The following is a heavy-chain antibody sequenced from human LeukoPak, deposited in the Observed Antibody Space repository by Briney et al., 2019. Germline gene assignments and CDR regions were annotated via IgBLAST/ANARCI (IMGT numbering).Heavy chain of an antibody. V-gene: IGHV4-59*08. Sequence: SETLSLTCTVSGGSISPYYWSWSRQPPGKGLEWIGYVHYSGSTKYNPSLKSRVTISVDTSKNQFSLKLSSVTAADTAVYYCARQGYSSGWFRYYFDYWGQGTLVTVSS. CDR2: VHYSGST. J-gene: IGHJ4*02. D-gene: IGHD6-19*01. CDR1: GGSISPYY. CDR3: ARQGYSSGWFRYYFDY.